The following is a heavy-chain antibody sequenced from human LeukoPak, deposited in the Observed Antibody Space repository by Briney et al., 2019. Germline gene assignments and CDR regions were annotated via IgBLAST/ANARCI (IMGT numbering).Heavy chain of an antibody. D-gene: IGHD4-17*01. Sequence: GGSLRLSCAASGFTFSSYSMNWVRQAPGKGLEWVSSISSSSSYIYYADSVKGRFTISRDNAKNSLYLQMNSLRAEDTAVYYCARDDALSGTTVTTFDYWGQGTLVTVSS. CDR3: ARDDALSGTTVTTFDY. J-gene: IGHJ4*02. CDR1: GFTFSSYS. CDR2: ISSSSSYI. V-gene: IGHV3-21*01.